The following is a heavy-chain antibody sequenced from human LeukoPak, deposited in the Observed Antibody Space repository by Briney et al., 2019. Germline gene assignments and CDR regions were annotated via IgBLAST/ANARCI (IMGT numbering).Heavy chain of an antibody. CDR3: AKDVTLGTNNFDY. Sequence: GGTLRLSCAASGFTFSSYGMSWVRQAPGKGLEWVSAISGSGGSTYYADSVKGRFTISRDNSKNTLYLQMNSLRAEDTAVYYCAKDVTLGTNNFDYWGQGTLVTVSS. J-gene: IGHJ4*02. CDR1: GFTFSSYG. CDR2: ISGSGGST. V-gene: IGHV3-23*01. D-gene: IGHD7-27*01.